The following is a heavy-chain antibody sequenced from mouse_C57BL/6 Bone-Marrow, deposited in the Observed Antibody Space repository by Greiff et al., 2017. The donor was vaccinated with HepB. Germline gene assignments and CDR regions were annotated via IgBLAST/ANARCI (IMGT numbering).Heavy chain of an antibody. D-gene: IGHD2-4*01. CDR3: ARDRGLTPFAY. Sequence: EVKLQESGPGMVKPSQSLSLTCTVTGYSITSGYDWHWIRHFPGNKLEWMGYISYSGSTNYNPSLKSRISITHDTSKNHFFLKLNSVTTEDTATYYCARDRGLTPFAYWGQGTLVTVSA. V-gene: IGHV3-1*01. CDR1: GYSITSGYD. CDR2: ISYSGST. J-gene: IGHJ3*01.